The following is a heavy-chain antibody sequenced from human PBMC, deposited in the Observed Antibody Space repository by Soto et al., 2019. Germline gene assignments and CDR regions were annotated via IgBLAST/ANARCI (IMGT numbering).Heavy chain of an antibody. J-gene: IGHJ6*02. CDR3: VRDLLTYYDFWSGYSDHYGMDV. CDR1: GGSISSYY. D-gene: IGHD3-3*01. V-gene: IGHV4-59*01. CDR2: IYYSGST. Sequence: PSETLSLTCTVSGGSISSYYWSWIRQPPGKGLEWIGYIYYSGSTNYNPSLKSRVTISVDTSKNQFSLKLSSVTAADTAVYYCVRDLLTYYDFWSGYSDHYGMDVWGQGTTVTVSS.